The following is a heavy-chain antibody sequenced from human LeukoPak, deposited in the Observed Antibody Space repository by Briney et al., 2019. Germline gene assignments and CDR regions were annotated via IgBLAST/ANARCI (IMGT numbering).Heavy chain of an antibody. V-gene: IGHV1-8*03. CDR1: GYSFTNYD. CDR3: ARCDYDTTINPNWFDP. D-gene: IGHD3-22*01. Sequence: ASVKVSCKASGYSFTNYDISWVRQAPGQGLEWMGWMKPNSGDTGYAQKFQGRVTFSRNTSISTAYMELTNLRSEDTAVYYCARCDYDTTINPNWFDPWGQGTLVTVSS. J-gene: IGHJ5*02. CDR2: MKPNSGDT.